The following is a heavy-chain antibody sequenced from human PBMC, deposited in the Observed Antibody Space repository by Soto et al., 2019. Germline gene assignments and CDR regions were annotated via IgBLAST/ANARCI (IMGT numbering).Heavy chain of an antibody. CDR3: ARAPAGYSSSNFDY. D-gene: IGHD6-6*01. J-gene: IGHJ4*02. CDR2: IIPILGIA. Sequence: QVQLVQSGAEVKKPGSSVKVSCKASGGTFSSYTISWVRQAPGQGLEWMGRIIPILGIANYAQKFQGRVTITADKSTSTACMELSSLGSEDTAVYYWARAPAGYSSSNFDYWGQGPLVTVSA. CDR1: GGTFSSYT. V-gene: IGHV1-69*02.